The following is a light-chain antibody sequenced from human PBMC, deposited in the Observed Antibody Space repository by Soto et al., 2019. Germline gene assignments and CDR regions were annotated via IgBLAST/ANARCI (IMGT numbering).Light chain of an antibody. CDR2: GAS. CDR3: QQYDNWPIT. Sequence: EIVMTQSPATLSVSPGERATLSCRASQSVSSNLAWYQQKPGQAPRLLIYGASTRATGIPARFRGSGSGTEFTLTLSSLQSEDFAVFYCQQYDNWPITFGQGTRLEIK. CDR1: QSVSSN. J-gene: IGKJ5*01. V-gene: IGKV3-15*01.